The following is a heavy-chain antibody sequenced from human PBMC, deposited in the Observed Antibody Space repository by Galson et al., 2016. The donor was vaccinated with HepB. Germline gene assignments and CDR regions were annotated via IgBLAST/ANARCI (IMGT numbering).Heavy chain of an antibody. Sequence: PALVKPTQTLTLTCTFSGFSLSTSGVGVGWIRQPPGKALEWLALIYWDDDKRYSPSLKSRLTITKDTSKNQVVLTMTNMDPVDTATYYCAHNYNTPEDFYPMDVWGQGTTVTVSS. CDR2: IYWDDDK. CDR3: AHNYNTPEDFYPMDV. CDR1: GFSLSTSGVG. V-gene: IGHV2-5*02. J-gene: IGHJ6*02. D-gene: IGHD3-3*01.